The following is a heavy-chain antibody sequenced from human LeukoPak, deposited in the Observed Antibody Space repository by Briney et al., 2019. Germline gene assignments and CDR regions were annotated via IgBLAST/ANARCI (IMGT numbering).Heavy chain of an antibody. J-gene: IGHJ4*02. D-gene: IGHD3-10*01. Sequence: SETLSLTCTVSGGSISSSSYYWGWIRQPPGKGLEWIGSIYYSGSTYYNPSLKSRVTISVDTSKNQFSLKLSSVTAADTAVYYCATVLLWFGEHRGLDYWGQGTLVTVSS. CDR3: ATVLLWFGEHRGLDY. CDR1: GGSISSSSYY. V-gene: IGHV4-39*01. CDR2: IYYSGST.